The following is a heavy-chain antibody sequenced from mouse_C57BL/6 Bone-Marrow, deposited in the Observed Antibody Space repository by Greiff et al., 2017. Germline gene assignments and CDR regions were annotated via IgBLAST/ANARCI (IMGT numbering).Heavy chain of an antibody. CDR1: GYTFTSYG. Sequence: VQLKESGAELARPGASVKLSCKASGYTFTSYGISWVKQRTGQGLEWIGEIYPRSGNTYYNEKFKGKATLTADKSSSTAYMELRSLTSEDSAVYFCARSRDYDYSWFAYWGQGTLVTVSA. CDR2: IYPRSGNT. J-gene: IGHJ3*01. D-gene: IGHD2-4*01. CDR3: ARSRDYDYSWFAY. V-gene: IGHV1-81*01.